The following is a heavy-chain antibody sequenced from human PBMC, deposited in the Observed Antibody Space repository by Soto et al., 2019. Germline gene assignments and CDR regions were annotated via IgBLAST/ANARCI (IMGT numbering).Heavy chain of an antibody. J-gene: IGHJ5*02. Sequence: GGSLRLSCVASGFTFSTYSMNWVRQAPGKGLEWVSFTGSSSSYIYYADSVKGRFTISRDNAKNSLYLQMMSLRAEDTAVYYCAKDLYVQPPSGWFDPWGQGTVVTVSS. V-gene: IGHV3-21*04. D-gene: IGHD1-26*01. CDR2: TGSSSSYI. CDR1: GFTFSTYS. CDR3: AKDLYVQPPSGWFDP.